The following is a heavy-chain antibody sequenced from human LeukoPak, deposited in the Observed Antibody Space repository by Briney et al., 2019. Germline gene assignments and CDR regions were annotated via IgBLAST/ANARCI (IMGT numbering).Heavy chain of an antibody. CDR2: INPNSGGT. J-gene: IGHJ4*02. V-gene: IGHV1-2*02. D-gene: IGHD3-10*01. Sequence: ASVKVSCKASGHIFTACYMFWVRQAPGQGLEWMGWINPNSGGTNLAPNFQGRVTLTSDTSISTAYMELSGLTSDDTAVYFCATYYSDTSARDWGQGTLVTVSS. CDR1: GHIFTACY. CDR3: ATYYSDTSARD.